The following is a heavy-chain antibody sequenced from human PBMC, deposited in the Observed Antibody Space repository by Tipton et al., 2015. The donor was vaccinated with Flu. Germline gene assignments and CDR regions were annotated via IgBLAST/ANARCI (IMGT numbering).Heavy chain of an antibody. D-gene: IGHD3-10*02. CDR3: ARLSYYDVDLKNFYFDH. Sequence: PGLVKPSETLSLTCTVSSGSIRSTDYFCAWIRQPPGKRLELIGSIYPSGTPYYNPSLKSRVTISVDTSKSQFSLKLRSVTAADTAVYYCARLSYYDVDLKNFYFDHWGQGALVTVSS. CDR2: IYPSGTP. CDR1: SGSIRSTDYF. V-gene: IGHV4-39*01. J-gene: IGHJ4*02.